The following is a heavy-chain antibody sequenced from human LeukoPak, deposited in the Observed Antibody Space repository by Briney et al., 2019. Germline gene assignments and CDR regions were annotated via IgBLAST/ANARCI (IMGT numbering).Heavy chain of an antibody. D-gene: IGHD4-17*01. V-gene: IGHV4-59*08. Sequence: PAETLSLSCTVSGVTISSYYWSWIRQPPGKGLEWIGDIYYSGSTNYNPSPKSRVTISGDTSKNQSSLKLSSVTAADTAVYYCARQKKTTVTTRAGGYYYGMDVWGQGTTVTVSS. J-gene: IGHJ6*02. CDR2: IYYSGST. CDR1: GVTISSYY. CDR3: ARQKKTTVTTRAGGYYYGMDV.